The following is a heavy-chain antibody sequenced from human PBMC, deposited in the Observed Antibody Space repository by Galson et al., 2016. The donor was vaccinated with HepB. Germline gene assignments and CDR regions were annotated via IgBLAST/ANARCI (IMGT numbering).Heavy chain of an antibody. J-gene: IGHJ4*02. D-gene: IGHD3-10*01. Sequence: TLSLTCTVSGGSISSGGYYWSWIRQHPGKGLEWIGHIYYSGSTYYNPSLKSRVTMSLDTSKNQFSLRLSSVTAADTAVYYCARGGLWFRELFETRPTKYYFDYWGQGALVTVSS. CDR2: IYYSGST. CDR1: GGSISSGGYY. CDR3: ARGGLWFRELFETRPTKYYFDY. V-gene: IGHV4-31*03.